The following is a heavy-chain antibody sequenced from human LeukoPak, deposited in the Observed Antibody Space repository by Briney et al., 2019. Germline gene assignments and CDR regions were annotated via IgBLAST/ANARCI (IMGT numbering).Heavy chain of an antibody. CDR3: ARHFWIQNWFDP. CDR2: IYYSGST. CDR1: GGSITSGGSY. V-gene: IGHV4-61*08. Sequence: PSETLSLTCTVSGGSITSGGSYWTWIRQRPGEGLEWIGHIYYSGSTNYNPSLKSRVTISVDTSKNQFSLKLSSVTAADTAVYYCARHFWIQNWFDPWGQGTLVTVSS. J-gene: IGHJ5*02. D-gene: IGHD3-3*02.